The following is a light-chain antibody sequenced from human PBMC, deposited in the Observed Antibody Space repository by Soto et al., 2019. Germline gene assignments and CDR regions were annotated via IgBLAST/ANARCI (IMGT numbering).Light chain of an antibody. CDR1: QSFSTH. CDR3: QQYCTWHRT. V-gene: IGKV3-15*01. J-gene: IGKJ1*01. CDR2: HSS. Sequence: MVMTQSPGTLSLSAGDRATLSCRASQSFSTHLAGYQQRPGQAPRLLIYHSSTRATGVPTRFSGSGSGTDFTLTINSLQSEDIGVYYCQQYCTWHRTLGQGPKVDI.